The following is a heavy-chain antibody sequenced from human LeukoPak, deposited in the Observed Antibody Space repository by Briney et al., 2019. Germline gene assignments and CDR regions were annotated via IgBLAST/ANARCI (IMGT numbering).Heavy chain of an antibody. J-gene: IGHJ4*02. CDR3: AKGQGPRYCSGGSCYLDY. CDR2: ISGSGGST. D-gene: IGHD2-15*01. V-gene: IGHV3-23*01. Sequence: GGSLRLSCAASGFTSSSYAMSWVRQAPGKGLEWVSAISGSGGSTYYADSVKGRFTISRDNSKNTLYLQMNSLRAEDTAVYYCAKGQGPRYCSGGSCYLDYWGQGTLVTVSS. CDR1: GFTSSSYA.